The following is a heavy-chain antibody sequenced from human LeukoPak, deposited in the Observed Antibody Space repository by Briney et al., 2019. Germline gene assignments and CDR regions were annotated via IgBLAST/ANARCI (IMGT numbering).Heavy chain of an antibody. CDR2: ISSSSGYI. J-gene: IGHJ4*02. V-gene: IGHV3-21*01. D-gene: IGHD5-18*01. CDR3: ARPRGYSYGYGDY. CDR1: GFTFSSYT. Sequence: GGSLRLSCAASGFTFSSYTMNWVRQAPGKGLEWVSSISSSSGYIHYADSVKGRFTISRDNAKNSLYLQMNSLGAEDTAVYYCARPRGYSYGYGDYWGQGTLVTVSS.